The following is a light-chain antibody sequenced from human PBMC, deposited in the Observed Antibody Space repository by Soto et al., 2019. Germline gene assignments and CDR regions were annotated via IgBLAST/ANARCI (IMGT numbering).Light chain of an antibody. J-gene: IGKJ4*01. V-gene: IGKV1-5*01. Sequence: DIQMTQSPSTLSASVGDRVTITCRTSQSISSWWAWYQQKPGKASKLLIYDASSLESGFPARFSGSGSGTEFTLTISSLQPDDFATYYCQQYNSYALTFGGGTKVEIK. CDR2: DAS. CDR1: QSISSW. CDR3: QQYNSYALT.